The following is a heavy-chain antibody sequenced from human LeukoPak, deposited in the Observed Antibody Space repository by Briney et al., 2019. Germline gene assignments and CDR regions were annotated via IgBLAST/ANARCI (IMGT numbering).Heavy chain of an antibody. V-gene: IGHV3-49*04. CDR2: IRSKAYGGTT. Sequence: PGGSLRLSCTASGFTFGDYAMSWVRQAPGKGLEWVGFIRSKAYGGTTEYAASVKGRFTIPRDDSKSIAYLQMNSLKTEDTAVYYCTRDPTQYYYGSGSYYWYFDYWGQGTLVTVSS. J-gene: IGHJ4*02. CDR3: TRDPTQYYYGSGSYYWYFDY. CDR1: GFTFGDYA. D-gene: IGHD3-10*01.